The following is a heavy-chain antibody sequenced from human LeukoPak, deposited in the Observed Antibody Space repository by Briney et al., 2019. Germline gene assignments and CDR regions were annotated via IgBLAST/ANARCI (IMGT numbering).Heavy chain of an antibody. CDR3: TRVWGSRSVQQGWLLARGLFDY. Sequence: PGGSLRLSCTASGFTFGDYAMSWVRQAPGKGLEWVGFIRSKAYGGITEYAASVKGRFTISRDDSKSIAYLQMNSLKTEDTAVYYCTRVWGSRSVQQGWLLARGLFDYWGQGTLVTVSS. CDR2: IRSKAYGGIT. D-gene: IGHD3-22*01. J-gene: IGHJ4*02. V-gene: IGHV3-49*04. CDR1: GFTFGDYA.